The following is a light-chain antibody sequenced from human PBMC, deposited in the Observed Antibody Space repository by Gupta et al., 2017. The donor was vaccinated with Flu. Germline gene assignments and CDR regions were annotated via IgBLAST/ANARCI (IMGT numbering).Light chain of an antibody. CDR3: RQRYITPST. J-gene: IGKJ1*01. Sequence: PSSLSASVGDRVTITCRASQGIGTYLSWYQRKPGRAPKLLVYSASTVKTGAPSRFSGSGSGTDFTLSISSRQPEDFATYYCRQRYITPSTFGQGTKVEI. CDR2: SAS. V-gene: IGKV1-39*01. CDR1: QGIGTY.